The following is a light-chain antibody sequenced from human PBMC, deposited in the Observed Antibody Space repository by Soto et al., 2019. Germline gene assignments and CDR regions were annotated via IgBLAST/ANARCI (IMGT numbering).Light chain of an antibody. CDR2: EVS. CDR1: SSDVGGYNY. V-gene: IGLV2-8*01. CDR3: SSYACSNNFI. J-gene: IGLJ1*01. Sequence: QSVLTQPPCASVSPGESVTISCTGTSSDVGGYNYVSWYQQHPGKAPKLMSYEVSKRPSGVPDRFSGSKSGNTASLTVSGLQAEDEADYYCSSYACSNNFIFGTGTKVTVL.